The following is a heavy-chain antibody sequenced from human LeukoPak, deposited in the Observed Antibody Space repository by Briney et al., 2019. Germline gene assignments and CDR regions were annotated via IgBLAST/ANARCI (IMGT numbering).Heavy chain of an antibody. V-gene: IGHV5-51*01. D-gene: IGHD6-6*01. CDR1: GYSFTSYW. Sequence: GESLKISCKGSGYSFTSYWIGWVRQMPGKGLEWMGIIYPGDSDTRYSPSFQGQVTISADKSISTAYLQWSSLKASDTAMYYCARLKKYSSSTYNWFGPWSQGTLVTVSS. CDR3: ARLKKYSSSTYNWFGP. CDR2: IYPGDSDT. J-gene: IGHJ5*02.